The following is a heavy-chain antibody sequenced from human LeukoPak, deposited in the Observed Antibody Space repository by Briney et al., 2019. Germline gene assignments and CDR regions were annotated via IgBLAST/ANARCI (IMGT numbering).Heavy chain of an antibody. Sequence: LPGGSLRLSCAASGFTFSSYVMSWVRQAPGKGLEWVSGISASGGSTYYVDSVKGRFTISRDNSKNTLYLQMNSLRADDTAVYYCAKASGSPYYFDYWGQGTLVTVSS. CDR2: ISASGGST. J-gene: IGHJ4*02. D-gene: IGHD3-10*01. V-gene: IGHV3-23*01. CDR1: GFTFSSYV. CDR3: AKASGSPYYFDY.